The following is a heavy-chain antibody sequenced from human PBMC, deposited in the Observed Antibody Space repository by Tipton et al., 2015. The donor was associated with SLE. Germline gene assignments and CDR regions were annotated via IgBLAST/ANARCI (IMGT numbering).Heavy chain of an antibody. CDR1: GGSISSYY. V-gene: IGHV4-59*12. D-gene: IGHD5-18*01. CDR3: ARPNGYDAFDI. CDR2: IYYSGST. Sequence: TLSLTCTVSGGSISSYYWSWIRQPPGKGLEWIGYIYYSGSTNYNPSLKSRVTISVDTSKKHFSLNLRSVTAADTAVYYCARPNGYDAFDIWGQGTLVTVSS. J-gene: IGHJ3*02.